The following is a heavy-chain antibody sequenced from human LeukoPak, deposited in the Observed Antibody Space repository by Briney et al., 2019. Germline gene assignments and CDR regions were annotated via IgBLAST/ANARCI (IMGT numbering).Heavy chain of an antibody. J-gene: IGHJ4*02. V-gene: IGHV1-2*02. CDR2: INPKSGGT. Sequence: ASVKVSCKASGYTFTGYCMHWVRQAPGQGLEWMGWINPKSGGTNYAQKFQGRVTMTRDTSISTAYMELSRLRSDDTAVYYCARVAELEWEPNFDYWGQGTLVTVSS. CDR1: GYTFTGYC. CDR3: ARVAELEWEPNFDY. D-gene: IGHD1-26*01.